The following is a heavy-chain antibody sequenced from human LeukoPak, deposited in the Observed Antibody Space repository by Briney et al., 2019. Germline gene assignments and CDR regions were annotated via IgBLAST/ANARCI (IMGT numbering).Heavy chain of an antibody. Sequence: LRLSCAASGFTFSDYYMSWIRQPPGKGLEWIGSSTYSGDTYYNPSLKSRVSISVDTSRSQFSLKLSSVTAADTAVYICAGNPTTSLLRGHAVDLWGQGTMVTVSS. V-gene: IGHV4-34*08. J-gene: IGHJ3*01. CDR1: GFTFSDYY. CDR2: STYSGDT. D-gene: IGHD1-14*01. CDR3: AGNPTTSLLRGHAVDL.